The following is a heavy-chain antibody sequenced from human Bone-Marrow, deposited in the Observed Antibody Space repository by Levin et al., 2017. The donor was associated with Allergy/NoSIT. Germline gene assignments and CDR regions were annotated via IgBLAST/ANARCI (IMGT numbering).Heavy chain of an antibody. V-gene: IGHV3-66*02. CDR1: GFTVSSNY. CDR2: IYSGGST. J-gene: IGHJ6*03. D-gene: IGHD2-15*01. CDR3: ARGCGGSCYFNYYYMDV. Sequence: PGESLKISCAASGFTVSSNYMSWVRQAPGKGLEWVSVIYSGGSTYYADSVKGRFTISRDNSKNTLYLQMNSLRAEDTAVYYCARGCGGSCYFNYYYMDVWGKGTTVTVSS.